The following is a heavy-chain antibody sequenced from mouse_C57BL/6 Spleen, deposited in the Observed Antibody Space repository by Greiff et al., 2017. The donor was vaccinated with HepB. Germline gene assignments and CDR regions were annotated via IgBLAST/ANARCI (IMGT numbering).Heavy chain of an antibody. Sequence: EVKLEESVAELVRPGASVKLSCTASGFNIKNTYMHWVKQRPEQGLEWIGRIDPANGNTKYAPKFQGKATITADTSSNTAYLQLSSLTSEDTAIYYCAREGDYGPVLYAMDYWGQGTSVTVSS. CDR1: GFNIKNTY. J-gene: IGHJ4*01. V-gene: IGHV14-3*01. D-gene: IGHD1-1*01. CDR3: AREGDYGPVLYAMDY. CDR2: IDPANGNT.